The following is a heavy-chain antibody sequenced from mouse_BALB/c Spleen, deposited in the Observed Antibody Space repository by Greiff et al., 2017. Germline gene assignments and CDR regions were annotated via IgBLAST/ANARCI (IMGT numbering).Heavy chain of an antibody. CDR2: ISSGSSTI. Sequence: EVQRVESGGGLVQPGGSRKLSCAASGFTFSSFGMHWVRQAPEKGLEWVAYISSGSSTIYYADTVKGRFTISRDNPKNTLFLQMTSLRSEDTAMYYCARSGSSYSWFAYWGQGTLVTVSA. V-gene: IGHV5-17*02. J-gene: IGHJ3*01. D-gene: IGHD1-1*01. CDR1: GFTFSSFG. CDR3: ARSGSSYSWFAY.